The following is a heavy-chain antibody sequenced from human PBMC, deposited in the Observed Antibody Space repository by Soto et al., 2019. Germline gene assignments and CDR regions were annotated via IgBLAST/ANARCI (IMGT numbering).Heavy chain of an antibody. CDR1: GFSLSNARMG. CDR3: ARIERITIFGVVSNWFDP. Sequence: SGPTLVNPTETLTLTCTVSGFSLSNARMGVSWIRQPPGKALEWLAHIFSNDEKSYSTSLKSRLTISKDTSKSQVVLTMTNMDPVDTATYYCARIERITIFGVVSNWFDPWGQGTLVTVSS. J-gene: IGHJ5*02. D-gene: IGHD3-3*01. CDR2: IFSNDEK. V-gene: IGHV2-26*01.